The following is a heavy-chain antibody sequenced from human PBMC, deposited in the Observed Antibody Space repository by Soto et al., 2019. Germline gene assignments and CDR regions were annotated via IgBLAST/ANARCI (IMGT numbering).Heavy chain of an antibody. CDR1: GFSLSTSGAG. V-gene: IGHV2-5*01. J-gene: IGHJ4*02. CDR3: AHRYGGNYYRWYFDS. D-gene: IGHD1-26*01. Sequence: QITLKESGPTLGKPTQTLTVTCTFSGFSLSTSGAGVGWIRQSPGKAPEWLALISWKDEKRYNPGLKSRLTITKDTSKNQVVLTMTDLDPVDTATYFCAHRYGGNYYRWYFDSWGQGTLVTVSS. CDR2: ISWKDEK.